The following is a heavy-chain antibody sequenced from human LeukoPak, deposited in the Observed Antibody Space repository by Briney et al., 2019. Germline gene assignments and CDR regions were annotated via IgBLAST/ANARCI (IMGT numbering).Heavy chain of an antibody. CDR2: VSAYRGST. CDR3: ARDGAIMRAHAYDY. V-gene: IGHV1-18*01. CDR1: GYTFTNYG. D-gene: IGHD5-24*01. J-gene: IGHJ4*02. Sequence: ASVKVSCKASGYTFTNYGISWVRQAPGQGLEWMGWVSAYRGSTNYAQKLQGRVTMTTDTSTSTAYMELRSLRSDDTAVYFCARDGAIMRAHAYDYWGQGTLVTVSS.